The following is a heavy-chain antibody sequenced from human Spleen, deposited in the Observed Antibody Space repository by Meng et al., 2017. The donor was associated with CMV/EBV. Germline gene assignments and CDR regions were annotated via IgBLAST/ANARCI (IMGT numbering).Heavy chain of an antibody. CDR2: IYYSGGT. CDR3: ANRVTGAWFDP. CDR1: GGSISSSSYY. J-gene: IGHJ5*02. D-gene: IGHD3-10*01. V-gene: IGHV4-39*07. Sequence: GSLRLSCTVSGGSISSSSYYWGWIRQPPGKGLEWIGSIYYSGGTYYNPSLKSRVTISVDTSKNQFSLKLSSVTAADTAVYYCANRVTGAWFDPWGQGTLVTVSS.